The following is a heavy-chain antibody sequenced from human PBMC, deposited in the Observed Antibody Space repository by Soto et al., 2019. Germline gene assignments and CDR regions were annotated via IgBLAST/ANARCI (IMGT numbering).Heavy chain of an antibody. J-gene: IGHJ5*02. CDR2: IYHSGST. CDR3: ARSRLTNYDSSGYYVINWFDP. V-gene: IGHV4-30-2*01. CDR1: GGSISSGGYS. Sequence: QLQLQESGSGLVKPSQTLSLTCAVSGGSISSGGYSWSWIRQPPGKGLEWIGYIYHSGSTYYNPSLKSRVTISVDRSKNQFSLKLSSVTAADTAVYYCARSRLTNYDSSGYYVINWFDPWGQGTLVTVSS. D-gene: IGHD3-22*01.